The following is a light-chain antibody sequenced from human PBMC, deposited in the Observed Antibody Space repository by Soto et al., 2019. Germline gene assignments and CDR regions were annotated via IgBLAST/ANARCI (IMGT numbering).Light chain of an antibody. CDR2: GTS. Sequence: EFVLTQSPSTLSFSPVERSTLSFIASQSVSSTYLAWYQQQPGQAPRLLMSGTSNRATGTPDRFSGSGSGTDFTLTISRLEPEDFAVYYCQQYGSPPITFGQGTRLEIK. V-gene: IGKV3-20*01. CDR3: QQYGSPPIT. CDR1: QSVSSTY. J-gene: IGKJ5*01.